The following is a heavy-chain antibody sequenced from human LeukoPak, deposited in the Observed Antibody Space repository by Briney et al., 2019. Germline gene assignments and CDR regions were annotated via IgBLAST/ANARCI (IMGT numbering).Heavy chain of an antibody. D-gene: IGHD3-10*01. Sequence: PSETLSLTCNVSGASIRISNYFWGWIPQPPGKGLEWIGNIHYSGATYYNPSLKSRVTISVDTSKNHFSLKLNSVTAADPAVYYCARDPVLLWFGESETGDAFDIWGQGTMVSVSS. CDR2: IHYSGAT. V-gene: IGHV4-39*07. CDR3: ARDPVLLWFGESETGDAFDI. CDR1: GASIRISNYF. J-gene: IGHJ3*02.